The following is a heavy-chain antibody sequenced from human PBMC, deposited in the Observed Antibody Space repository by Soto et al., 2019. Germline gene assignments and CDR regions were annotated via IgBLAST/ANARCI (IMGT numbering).Heavy chain of an antibody. CDR1: GGSISSSSYY. D-gene: IGHD2-15*01. CDR2: IYYSGST. V-gene: IGHV4-39*01. Sequence: SETLSLTCTVSGGSISSSSYYWGWIRQPPGKGLEWIGSIYYSGSTYYNPSLKSRVTISVDTSKNQFSLKLSSVTAADTAVYYCARHAPDHIVVVVAATPLSAYWFDPWGQGTLVTVSS. J-gene: IGHJ5*02. CDR3: ARHAPDHIVVVVAATPLSAYWFDP.